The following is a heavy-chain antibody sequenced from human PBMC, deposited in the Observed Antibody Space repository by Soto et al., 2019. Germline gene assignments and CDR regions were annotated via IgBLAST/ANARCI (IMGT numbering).Heavy chain of an antibody. CDR2: IIPIFGTA. Sequence: QVQLVQSGAEVKKPGSSVKVSCKASGGTFSSYAISWVRQAPGQGLEWMGGIIPIFGTANYAQKFEGRVTXXAXEXXSAAYVELRSRRSEDTAVYYGGGGEQQLLRGGMDVWGEGTTVTVSS. J-gene: IGHJ6*04. D-gene: IGHD6-13*01. CDR1: GGTFSSYA. CDR3: GGGEQQLLRGGMDV. V-gene: IGHV1-69*12.